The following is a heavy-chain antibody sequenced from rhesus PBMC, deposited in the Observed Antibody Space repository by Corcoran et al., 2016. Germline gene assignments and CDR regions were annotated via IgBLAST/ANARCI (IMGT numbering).Heavy chain of an antibody. CDR3: ARRYGSGYLDV. CDR1: GGSISGGYY. Sequence: QVQLQESGPGLVKPSETLSLTCAVPGGSISGGYYGGWSRQHPGKVLAWMGNIYGNSASTYYNPSLKSRVTISKDTSKNQFSLKLSSVTAADTAVYYCARRYGSGYLDVWGRGVLVTVSS. V-gene: IGHV4S7*01. D-gene: IGHD3-28*01. J-gene: IGHJ5-2*02. CDR2: IYGNSAST.